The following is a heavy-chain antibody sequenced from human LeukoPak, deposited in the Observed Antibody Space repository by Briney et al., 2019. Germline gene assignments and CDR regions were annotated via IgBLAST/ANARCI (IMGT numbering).Heavy chain of an antibody. V-gene: IGHV3-66*02. CDR3: ARVSAGD. J-gene: IGHJ4*02. Sequence: GGSLRLSCAASGFTVSSNYTSWVRQAPGKGLEWVSIIYSGGSTYYADSVKGRFTISRDNSKNTVYLQMNSLRAEDTAVYYCARVSAGDWGQGTLVTVSS. CDR2: IYSGGST. D-gene: IGHD4-17*01. CDR1: GFTVSSNY.